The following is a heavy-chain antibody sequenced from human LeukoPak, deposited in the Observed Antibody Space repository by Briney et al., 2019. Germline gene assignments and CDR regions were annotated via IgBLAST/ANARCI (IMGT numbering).Heavy chain of an antibody. Sequence: KPSETLSLTCTVSGGSISSYYWSWIRQPPGKGLEWIGYIYYSGSTNYNPSLKGRVTISVDTSKNQFSLKLSSVTAADTAVYYCARLRYFNWLLTFDYWGQGTLVTVSS. CDR3: ARLRYFNWLLTFDY. J-gene: IGHJ4*02. CDR1: GGSISSYY. CDR2: IYYSGST. D-gene: IGHD3-9*01. V-gene: IGHV4-59*08.